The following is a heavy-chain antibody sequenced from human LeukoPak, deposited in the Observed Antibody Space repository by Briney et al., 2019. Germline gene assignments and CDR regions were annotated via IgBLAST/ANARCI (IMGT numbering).Heavy chain of an antibody. Sequence: GGSLRLSCAASGFTFSSYWMTWVRQAPGKGLEWVANIKQDGGQKYYVDSVKGRFTISRDNAKNSLYLQMNSLRAEDTAVYYCATSLELLFDIWGQGTMVTVSS. CDR3: ATSLELLFDI. J-gene: IGHJ3*02. CDR2: IKQDGGQK. D-gene: IGHD3-3*01. CDR1: GFTFSSYW. V-gene: IGHV3-7*01.